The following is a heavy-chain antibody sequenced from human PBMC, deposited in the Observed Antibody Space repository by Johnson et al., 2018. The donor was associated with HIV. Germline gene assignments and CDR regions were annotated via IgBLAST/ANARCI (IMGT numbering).Heavy chain of an antibody. CDR2: IGTAGDT. V-gene: IGHV3-13*01. CDR1: GFIFSSYD. D-gene: IGHD2-21*01. Sequence: VQLVESGGGFVQPGGSLRLSCAASGFIFSSYDMHWVRQATGKGLEWVSAIGTAGDTYYPGSVKGRFTISRENAKNSLYLQMNSLRAEDTAVYYCARERGGRHTFDIWGQGTMVAVSS. CDR3: ARERGGRHTFDI. J-gene: IGHJ3*02.